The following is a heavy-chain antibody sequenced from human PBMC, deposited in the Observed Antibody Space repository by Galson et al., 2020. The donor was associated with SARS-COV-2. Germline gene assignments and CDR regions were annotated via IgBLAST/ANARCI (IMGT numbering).Heavy chain of an antibody. D-gene: IGHD2-2*02. CDR1: GGSISSYY. CDR3: ARLSLGYCSSTSCYTGFDY. J-gene: IGHJ4*02. CDR2: IYYSGST. V-gene: IGHV4-59*08. Sequence: TVSGGSISSYYWSWIRQPPGKGLEWNGYIYYSGSTNYNPSLKSRVTISVDTSKNQFSLKLSSVTAADTAVYYCARLSLGYCSSTSCYTGFDYWGQGTLVTVSS.